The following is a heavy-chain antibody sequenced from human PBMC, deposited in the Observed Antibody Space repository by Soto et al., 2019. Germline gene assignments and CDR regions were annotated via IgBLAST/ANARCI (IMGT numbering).Heavy chain of an antibody. J-gene: IGHJ4*02. Sequence: QVQLQESGPGLVKPSETLSLTCAVSGGSVSSGGYSWSWIRQPPGKGLEWIGYSDSVNYNPSLKSRVIISVDTSKNQFSRRLHSVTAADTAVYYCARDRWGSIDFWGRGTLVTVSS. V-gene: IGHV4-61*08. CDR1: GGSVSSGGYS. D-gene: IGHD7-27*01. CDR2: YSDSV. CDR3: ARDRWGSIDF.